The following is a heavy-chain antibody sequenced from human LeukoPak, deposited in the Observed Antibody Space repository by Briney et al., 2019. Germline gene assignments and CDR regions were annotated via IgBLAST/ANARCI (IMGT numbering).Heavy chain of an antibody. Sequence: GASVKVSCKVSGYTLTELSMHWVRQAHGKGLEWMGGFDPEDDKKIYAQKFQGRVTMTEDTFTDTAYMELSSLRSEDTAVYYCXXXSLSATYNYFDPWGQGTLVTVSS. CDR2: FDPEDDKK. CDR1: GYTLTELS. V-gene: IGHV1-24*01. J-gene: IGHJ5*02. CDR3: XXXSLSATYNYFDP.